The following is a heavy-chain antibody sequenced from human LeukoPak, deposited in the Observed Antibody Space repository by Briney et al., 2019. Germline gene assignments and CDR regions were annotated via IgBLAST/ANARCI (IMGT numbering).Heavy chain of an antibody. J-gene: IGHJ4*02. CDR3: ARDLSSSGWYFIAY. CDR2: ISSSSSYI. V-gene: IGHV3-21*01. Sequence: GGSLRLFCAASGFTFSSYSMNWVRQAPGKGREGVSSISSSSSYIYYADSVKGRFTISRDNAKNSLYLQMNSLRAEDTAVYYCARDLSSSGWYFIAYWGQGTLVTVHS. D-gene: IGHD6-19*01. CDR1: GFTFSSYS.